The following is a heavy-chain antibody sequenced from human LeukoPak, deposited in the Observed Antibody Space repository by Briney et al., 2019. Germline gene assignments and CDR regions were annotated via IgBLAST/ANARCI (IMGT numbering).Heavy chain of an antibody. CDR1: GYSISSGYY. D-gene: IGHD1-26*01. V-gene: IGHV4-38-2*02. Sequence: PSETLSLTCTVSGYSISSGYYWGWIRLPPGKGLEWIGSIYQGGSTYFNPSLKSRVTISADTSKNQFSLRPSSVTAADTAVYYCARLTSGSYFDYWGQGTLVTVSS. CDR3: ARLTSGSYFDY. CDR2: IYQGGST. J-gene: IGHJ4*02.